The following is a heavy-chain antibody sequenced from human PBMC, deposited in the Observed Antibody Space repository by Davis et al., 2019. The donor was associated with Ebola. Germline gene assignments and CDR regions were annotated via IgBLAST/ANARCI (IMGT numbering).Heavy chain of an antibody. J-gene: IGHJ4*02. CDR2: ISSSGSTI. D-gene: IGHD2-21*01. CDR3: ARESCGGDCYSF. Sequence: PGGSLRLSCAASGFTFSSYEMNWVRQAPGKGLEWVSYISSSGSTIYYADSVKGRFTISRDNAKNSLYLQMNSLRAEDTAVYYCARESCGGDCYSFWGQGTLVTVSS. CDR1: GFTFSSYE. V-gene: IGHV3-48*03.